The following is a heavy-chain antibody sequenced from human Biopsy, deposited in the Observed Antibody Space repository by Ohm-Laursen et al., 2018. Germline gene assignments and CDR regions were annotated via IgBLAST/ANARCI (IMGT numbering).Heavy chain of an antibody. Sequence: SETLSLTCCVSGGSMSSGAYNWNWVRQHPGKGLEWIGYVFDSGSTYYSPSLEGRLTISIDTPKNQFSLKLTSVTAADTAVYYCARTPLWDGGGYDSPHFDSWGQGTLVTVSS. D-gene: IGHD3-22*01. CDR1: GGSMSSGAYN. CDR2: VFDSGST. CDR3: ARTPLWDGGGYDSPHFDS. J-gene: IGHJ5*01. V-gene: IGHV4-31*03.